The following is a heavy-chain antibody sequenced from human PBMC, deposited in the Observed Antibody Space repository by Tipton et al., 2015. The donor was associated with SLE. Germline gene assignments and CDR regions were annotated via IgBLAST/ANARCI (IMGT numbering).Heavy chain of an antibody. J-gene: IGHJ4*02. Sequence: SLRLSCETSGFSFDTYSMNWVRQVPGKGLEWVAFTTSSGGHIYYADSVRGRFTISRDHAKNLLYLQMDSLRVEDTALHYCARERRTDMYYFDYWGQGTLVSVSS. CDR3: ARERRTDMYYFDY. CDR2: TTSSGGHI. V-gene: IGHV3-21*06. CDR1: GFSFDTYS.